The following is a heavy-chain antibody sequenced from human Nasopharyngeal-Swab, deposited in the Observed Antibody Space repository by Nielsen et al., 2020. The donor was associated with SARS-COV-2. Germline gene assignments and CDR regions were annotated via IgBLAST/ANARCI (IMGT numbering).Heavy chain of an antibody. J-gene: IGHJ4*02. V-gene: IGHV1-69*10. CDR2: IVPALGLP. CDR3: AREGEYGAYDPPDY. D-gene: IGHD4/OR15-4a*01. Sequence: SVKVSCQTSGDTFTNSAISWVRQAPGQGLEWMGGIVPALGLPNYAQKFRGRVTITADRSTTTSYLELSSLRSEDTAIYYCAREGEYGAYDPPDYWGQGTLVTVSS. CDR1: GDTFTNSA.